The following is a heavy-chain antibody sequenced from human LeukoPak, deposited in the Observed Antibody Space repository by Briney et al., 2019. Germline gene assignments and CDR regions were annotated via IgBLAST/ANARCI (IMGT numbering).Heavy chain of an antibody. CDR1: GFTFSSYE. J-gene: IGHJ5*02. CDR3: ARDIAAAGTGWFDP. Sequence: PGGSLRLSCAASGFTFSSYEMNWVRQAPRKGLEWVSYISSSGSTIYYADSVKGRFTISRDNAKNSLYLQMNSLRAEDTAVYYCARDIAAAGTGWFDPWGQGTLVTVSS. D-gene: IGHD6-13*01. V-gene: IGHV3-48*03. CDR2: ISSSGSTI.